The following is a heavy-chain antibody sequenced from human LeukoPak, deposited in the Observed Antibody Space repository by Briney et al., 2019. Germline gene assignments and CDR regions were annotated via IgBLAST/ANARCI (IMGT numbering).Heavy chain of an antibody. J-gene: IGHJ4*02. CDR2: INHSGST. CDR3: ASWRYYYDSSGYYSSFDY. D-gene: IGHD3-22*01. V-gene: IGHV4-34*01. CDR1: GGSFSGYY. Sequence: SETLSLTCAVYGGSFSGYYWSWIRQPPGKGLEWIGEINHSGSTNYNPSLKSRVTISVDTSKNQFSLKLSSVTAADTAVYYCASWRYYYDSSGYYSSFDYWGQGTLVTVSS.